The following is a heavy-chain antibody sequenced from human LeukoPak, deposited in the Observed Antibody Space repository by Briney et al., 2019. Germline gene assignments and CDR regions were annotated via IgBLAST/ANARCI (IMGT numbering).Heavy chain of an antibody. J-gene: IGHJ4*02. CDR2: ISSNGGAT. D-gene: IGHD6-13*01. CDR3: AREGAAASVDY. CDR1: GFTFSTCA. Sequence: GGSLRLSCAASGFTFSTCAMHWVRQAPGKGLEYVSAISSNGGATYYANSVKGRFTISRDNSKNTLYLQMGSLRAEDMAVYYCAREGAAASVDYWGQGTLVTVSS. V-gene: IGHV3-64*01.